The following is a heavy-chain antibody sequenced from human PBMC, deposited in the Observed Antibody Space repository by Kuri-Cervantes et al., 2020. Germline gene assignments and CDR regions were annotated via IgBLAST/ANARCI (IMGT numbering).Heavy chain of an antibody. V-gene: IGHV4-4*02. CDR2: IYHSGST. CDR1: GGSISSSHW. Sequence: SETLSLTCVVSGGSISSSHWWTWVRQPPGKALEWIGEIYHSGSTYYNPSLKSRVTISVDTSKNQFSLKLSSVTAADTAVYYCARVGSSSHRDLNWFDPWGQGTLVTVSS. CDR3: ARVGSSSHRDLNWFDP. J-gene: IGHJ5*02. D-gene: IGHD6-13*01.